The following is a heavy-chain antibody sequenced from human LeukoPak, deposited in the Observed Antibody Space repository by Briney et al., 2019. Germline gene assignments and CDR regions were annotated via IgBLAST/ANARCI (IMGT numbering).Heavy chain of an antibody. J-gene: IGHJ4*02. CDR3: ARGLYRYGRSTFDY. D-gene: IGHD2-2*02. Sequence: SETLSLTCTVSGGSISSDYWSWIRQPPGKGLEWIGYISYSGRTYYNPSLRSRVTISVDTSKNHFPLKLSSVTAADTAVYYCARGLYRYGRSTFDYWGQGTLVTVSS. V-gene: IGHV4-59*08. CDR2: ISYSGRT. CDR1: GGSISSDY.